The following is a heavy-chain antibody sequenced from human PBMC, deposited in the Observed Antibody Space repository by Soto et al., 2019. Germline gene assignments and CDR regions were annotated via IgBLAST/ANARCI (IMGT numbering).Heavy chain of an antibody. D-gene: IGHD3-10*01. J-gene: IGHJ6*02. CDR1: GGSISSYY. Sequence: QVQLQESGPGLVKPSETLSLTCTVSGGSISSYYWSWIRQPPGKGLEWIGYIYYSGSTNYNPSLKSQVTRSVDTSKNQFSLKLSSVTAADTAVYYCARGDPLLWFGEKVYYGMDVWGQGTTVTVSS. CDR2: IYYSGST. V-gene: IGHV4-59*01. CDR3: ARGDPLLWFGEKVYYGMDV.